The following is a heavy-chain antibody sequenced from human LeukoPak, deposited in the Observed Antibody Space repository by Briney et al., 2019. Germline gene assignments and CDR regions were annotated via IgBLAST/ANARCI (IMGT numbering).Heavy chain of an antibody. D-gene: IGHD3-9*01. J-gene: IGHJ4*02. CDR3: ARDSLRYFDWLLSPPDY. Sequence: GGSLRLSCAASGFTFSSYWMSWVRQAQGKGLEWVANIKQDGSEKYYVDSVKGRFTISRDNAKNSLYLQMNSLRAEDTAVYYCARDSLRYFDWLLSPPDYWGQGTLVTVSS. V-gene: IGHV3-7*01. CDR2: IKQDGSEK. CDR1: GFTFSSYW.